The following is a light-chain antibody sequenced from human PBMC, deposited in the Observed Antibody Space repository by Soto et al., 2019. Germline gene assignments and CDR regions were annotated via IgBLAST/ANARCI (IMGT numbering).Light chain of an antibody. Sequence: QSALTQPPSASGSPGQSVSISCTGTSSDVGGNNYVSWYQQHPGKAPKLMIYEVSKRPSGVPDRFSGSKSGNTASLTISGLQADDEADYYCCSLTTSHTYVFGSGTKVTVL. J-gene: IGLJ1*01. CDR1: SSDVGGNNY. CDR2: EVS. V-gene: IGLV2-8*01. CDR3: CSLTTSHTYV.